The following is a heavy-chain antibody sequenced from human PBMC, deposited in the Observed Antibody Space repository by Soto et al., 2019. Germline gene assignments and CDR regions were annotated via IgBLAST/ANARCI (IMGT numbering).Heavy chain of an antibody. CDR2: ISGSGGST. D-gene: IGHD3-22*01. CDR1: GFTFSGYA. CDR3: ARDTYYYDSSGYYVDY. Sequence: PGGSLRLSCAASGFTFSGYAMSWVRQAPGKGLEWVSAISGSGGSTYDADSVKGRFTISRDNSKNTLYLEMNSLRAEDTAIYYCARDTYYYDSSGYYVDYWGQGTQVTVSS. V-gene: IGHV3-23*01. J-gene: IGHJ4*02.